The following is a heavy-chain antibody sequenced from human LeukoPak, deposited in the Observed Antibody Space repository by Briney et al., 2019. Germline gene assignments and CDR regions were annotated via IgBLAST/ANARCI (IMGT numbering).Heavy chain of an antibody. CDR3: ARATSSGWFAEYFQH. V-gene: IGHV1-2*02. D-gene: IGHD6-19*01. CDR1: GYTFTGYY. CDR2: ITPNSGGT. Sequence: GASVKVSCKASGYTFTGYYMQWVRQAPGQGLEWMGGITPNSGGTNYAQKFQGRVTMTRDTSISTAYMELSRLRSDDTAVYYCARATSSGWFAEYFQHWGQGTLVTVSS. J-gene: IGHJ1*01.